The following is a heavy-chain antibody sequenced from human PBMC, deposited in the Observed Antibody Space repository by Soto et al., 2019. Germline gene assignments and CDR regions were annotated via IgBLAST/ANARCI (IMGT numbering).Heavy chain of an antibody. Sequence: EVQLLESGGGLVQPGGSLRLSCAASGFTFSNYAMSWVRQAPGKGLEWVSSISGSGSTKYYPDPVKGRITISRDNSKNTLYLQMNSLRSADTAVYYCAKKGLINGHGDDVYYDLGVWGQGTTVTVSS. D-gene: IGHD2-21*02. CDR2: ISGSGSTK. CDR3: AKKGLINGHGDDVYYDLGV. V-gene: IGHV3-23*01. J-gene: IGHJ6*02. CDR1: GFTFSNYA.